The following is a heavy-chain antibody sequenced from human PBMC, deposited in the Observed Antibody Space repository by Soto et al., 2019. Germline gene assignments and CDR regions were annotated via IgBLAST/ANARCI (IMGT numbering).Heavy chain of an antibody. CDR1: GFTFSSYA. J-gene: IGHJ6*02. CDR3: ARSNYGGRVYYYGMDV. D-gene: IGHD4-17*01. CDR2: ISYDGSNK. V-gene: IGHV3-30-3*01. Sequence: VGSLRLSCAASGFTFSSYAMHWVRQAPGKGLEWVAVISYDGSNKYYADSVKGRFTTSRDNSKNTLYLQMNSLRAEDTAVYYCARSNYGGRVYYYGMDVWGQGTTVTVSS.